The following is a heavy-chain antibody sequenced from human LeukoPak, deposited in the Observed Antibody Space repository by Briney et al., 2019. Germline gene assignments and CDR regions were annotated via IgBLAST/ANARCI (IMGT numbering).Heavy chain of an antibody. CDR1: GGSFSGYY. Sequence: SETLSLTCAVYGGSFSGYYWSWIRQPPGKGLEWIGEINDSGSTNYNPSLKSRVTISVDTSKNQFSLKLSSVTAADTAVYYCARTYYYGSGSYRPPRGYFQHWGQGTLVTVSS. J-gene: IGHJ1*01. D-gene: IGHD3-10*01. V-gene: IGHV4-34*01. CDR2: INDSGST. CDR3: ARTYYYGSGSYRPPRGYFQH.